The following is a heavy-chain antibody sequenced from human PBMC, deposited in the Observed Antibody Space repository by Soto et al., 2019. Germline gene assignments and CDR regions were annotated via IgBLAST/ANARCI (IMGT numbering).Heavy chain of an antibody. CDR2: FNPILSFS. V-gene: IGHV1-69*02. CDR3: ATSFGSGSRAFDY. CDR1: GDTFNFYT. D-gene: IGHD3-10*01. Sequence: QVQLVQSGAEVKKPGSSVKDSCKASGDTFNFYTINWVRQAPGLGLEWMGRFNPILSFSNSALKFQGRVTLTADKSTSTAYMVLSSLRSEDPAIYYCATSFGSGSRAFDYWGQGALVTVSS. J-gene: IGHJ4*02.